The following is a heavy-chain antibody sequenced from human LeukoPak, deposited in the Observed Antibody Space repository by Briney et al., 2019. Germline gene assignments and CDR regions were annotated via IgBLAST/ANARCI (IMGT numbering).Heavy chain of an antibody. D-gene: IGHD3-16*01. CDR1: GGTFSSYT. J-gene: IGHJ4*02. CDR3: AREYYYAGFDY. Sequence: ASVKVSCKASGGTFSSYTISWVRQATGQGLEWMGWMNPNNGNTGYAQKFQGRVTMTRNTSTSTVYMELSSLRSEDTAVYYCAREYYYAGFDYWGQGTLITVSS. CDR2: MNPNNGNT. V-gene: IGHV1-8*02.